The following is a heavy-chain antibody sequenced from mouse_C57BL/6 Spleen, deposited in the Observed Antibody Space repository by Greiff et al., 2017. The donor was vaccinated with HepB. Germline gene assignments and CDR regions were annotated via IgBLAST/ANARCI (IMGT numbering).Heavy chain of an antibody. J-gene: IGHJ4*01. V-gene: IGHV2-6*03. Sequence: VQLVESGPGLVAPSQSLSITCTVSGFSLTSYGVHWVRQPPGKGLEWLVVIWSDGSTTYNSALKSRLSISKDNSKSQVFLKMNSRQTDDTAMYYCASSITTVGGSYAMDYWGQGTSVTVSS. CDR1: GFSLTSYG. D-gene: IGHD1-1*01. CDR2: IWSDGST. CDR3: ASSITTVGGSYAMDY.